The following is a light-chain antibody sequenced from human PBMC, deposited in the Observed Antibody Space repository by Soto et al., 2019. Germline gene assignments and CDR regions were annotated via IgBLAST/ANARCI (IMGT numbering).Light chain of an antibody. CDR2: DAS. J-gene: IGKJ2*01. V-gene: IGKV3-20*01. CDR1: ENIYTSY. Sequence: VLTQSPGTLSLYPGARATLSCRASENIYTSYVAWFQQRPGQPPRLLIYDASSRAAGVPDRFSGSGSGTDFTLTISRLDPEDFALYYWQRYGGSPPYTFGQGTKVEIK. CDR3: QRYGGSPPYT.